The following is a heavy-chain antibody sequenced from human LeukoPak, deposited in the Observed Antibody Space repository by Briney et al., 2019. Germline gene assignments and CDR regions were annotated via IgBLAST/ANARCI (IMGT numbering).Heavy chain of an antibody. D-gene: IGHD2-15*01. Sequence: RPSETLSLTCTVSGGSINTHYWSWIRQPPGKGLEWIGYIFYSGTTKYNPSLKSRLTISVDRSKNQFSLRLTSAIAADTAIYYCARGTSIVSIGIWGQGTLVPVSS. CDR3: ARGTSIVSIGI. J-gene: IGHJ4*02. V-gene: IGHV4-59*11. CDR2: IFYSGTT. CDR1: GGSINTHY.